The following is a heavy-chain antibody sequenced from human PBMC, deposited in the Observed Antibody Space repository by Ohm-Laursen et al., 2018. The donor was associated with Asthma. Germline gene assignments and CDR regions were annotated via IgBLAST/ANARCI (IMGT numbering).Heavy chain of an antibody. Sequence: SLRLSCAASGFTFHSHSITWVRQAPGKGLEWVSTITSSAAYIYYADSVKGRFTLSRDNAKDSVYLQMNSLRAEDTALYYCARNGPEWELPGREYSLHHWGEGTLVTVSS. V-gene: IGHV3-21*01. CDR1: GFTFHSHS. CDR3: ARNGPEWELPGREYSLHH. CDR2: ITSSAAYI. D-gene: IGHD1-26*01. J-gene: IGHJ1*01.